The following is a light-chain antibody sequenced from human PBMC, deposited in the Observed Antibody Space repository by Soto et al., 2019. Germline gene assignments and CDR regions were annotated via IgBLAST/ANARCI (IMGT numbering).Light chain of an antibody. Sequence: DIQLTQSPSSVSASIGDRVTITCWASQDIRSWLAWYQQNAGKAPKLVISAASTLQRGIPSRFSGSGFGTNFTLAITSLQPEDFATYYCQQANSFPITFGQGTRLDIK. CDR2: AAS. J-gene: IGKJ5*01. CDR1: QDIRSW. V-gene: IGKV1-12*01. CDR3: QQANSFPIT.